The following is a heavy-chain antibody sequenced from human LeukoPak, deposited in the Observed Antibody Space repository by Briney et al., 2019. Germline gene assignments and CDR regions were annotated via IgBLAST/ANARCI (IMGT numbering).Heavy chain of an antibody. CDR3: ARSIAALTYYYYMDV. D-gene: IGHD6-6*01. CDR2: IYTSGST. V-gene: IGHV4-4*07. J-gene: IGHJ6*03. Sequence: SESLSLTCTVSGGSISSYYWSWIRQPAGKGLEWIGRIYTSGSTNYNPSLKSRVTMSVDTSKNQFSLKLSSVTAADTAVYYCARSIAALTYYYYMDVWGKETTVTVSS. CDR1: GGSISSYY.